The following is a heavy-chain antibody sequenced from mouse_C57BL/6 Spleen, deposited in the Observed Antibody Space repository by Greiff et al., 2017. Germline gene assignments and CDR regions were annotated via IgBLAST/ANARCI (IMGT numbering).Heavy chain of an antibody. Sequence: VQLQESGAELAKPGASVKLSCKASGYTFTSYWMHWVKQRPGQGLEWIGFINPSSGYTKYNQKFKDKATLTADKSSSTAYMQLSSLTYEDSAVYYCARMGEIWLRAMDYWGQGTSVTVSS. CDR1: GYTFTSYW. CDR2: INPSSGYT. J-gene: IGHJ4*01. CDR3: ARMGEIWLRAMDY. V-gene: IGHV1-7*01. D-gene: IGHD2-2*01.